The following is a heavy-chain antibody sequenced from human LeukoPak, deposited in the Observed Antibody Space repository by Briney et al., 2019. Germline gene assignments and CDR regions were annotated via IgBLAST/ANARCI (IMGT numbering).Heavy chain of an antibody. CDR3: AKVSLNLNWYFDL. Sequence: GGSLRLSCAASGFTFSTYFMSWVRQAPGKGLEWVSAISGSGGSTYYADSVKGRFTISRDNSKNTLYLQMNSLRAEDTAVYYCAKVSLNLNWYFDLWGRGTLVTVSS. D-gene: IGHD1-7*01. CDR1: GFTFSTYF. V-gene: IGHV3-23*01. CDR2: ISGSGGST. J-gene: IGHJ2*01.